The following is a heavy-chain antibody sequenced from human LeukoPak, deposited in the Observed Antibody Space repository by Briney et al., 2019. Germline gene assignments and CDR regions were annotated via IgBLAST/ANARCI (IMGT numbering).Heavy chain of an antibody. Sequence: PSQTLSLTCAISGDSVSSNSAAWNWIRQSPSRGLEWLGRTYYRSEWFNDYAISVKSRITINPDTSKNQFSLQLKSVTPEDTAVYYCARDQSWTTGFDVWGQGTLVAVSS. V-gene: IGHV6-1*01. CDR3: ARDQSWTTGFDV. CDR2: TYYRSEWFN. CDR1: GDSVSSNSAA. J-gene: IGHJ3*01. D-gene: IGHD2-8*02.